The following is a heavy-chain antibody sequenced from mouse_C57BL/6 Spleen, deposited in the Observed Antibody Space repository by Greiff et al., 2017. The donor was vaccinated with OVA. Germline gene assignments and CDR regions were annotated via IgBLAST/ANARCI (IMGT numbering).Heavy chain of an antibody. Sequence: EVKLMESGGGLVQTGGSLKLSCAASGFTFSDYYMYWVRQTPEKRLEWVAYISNGGGSTYYPDTVKGRFTISRDNAKNTLYLQMSRLKSEYTAMYYCARRGYGSSYVAMDYWGQGTSVTVSS. CDR1: GFTFSDYY. V-gene: IGHV5-12*01. D-gene: IGHD1-1*01. J-gene: IGHJ4*01. CDR2: ISNGGGST. CDR3: ARRGYGSSYVAMDY.